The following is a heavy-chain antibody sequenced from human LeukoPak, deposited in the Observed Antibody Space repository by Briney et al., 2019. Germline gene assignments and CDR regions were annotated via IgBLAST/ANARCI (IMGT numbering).Heavy chain of an antibody. J-gene: IGHJ6*02. Sequence: ASVKVSCKASGYTFNIYDINWVRQATGQGLEWMGWMNPNSGYTGYAQKFQGRVTMTRNTSISTAYMELSSLRSEDTAVYYCARGPSKRLGYYHGMDVWGQGTTVTVSS. CDR3: ARGPSKRLGYYHGMDV. D-gene: IGHD6-19*01. CDR1: GYTFNIYD. V-gene: IGHV1-8*01. CDR2: MNPNSGYT.